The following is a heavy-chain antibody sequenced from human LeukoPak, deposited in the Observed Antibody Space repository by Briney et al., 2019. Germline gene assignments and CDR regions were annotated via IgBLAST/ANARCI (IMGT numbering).Heavy chain of an antibody. CDR2: INHSGST. J-gene: IGHJ4*02. CDR3: ARHAGYCSSTSCYTGFDY. D-gene: IGHD2-2*02. Sequence: SETLSLTCAVYGGSFSGYYWSWIRQPPGKGLEWIGEINHSGSTNYNPSLKSRVTISVDTSKNQFSLKLSSVTAADTAVYYCARHAGYCSSTSCYTGFDYWGQGTLVTVSS. CDR1: GGSFSGYY. V-gene: IGHV4-34*01.